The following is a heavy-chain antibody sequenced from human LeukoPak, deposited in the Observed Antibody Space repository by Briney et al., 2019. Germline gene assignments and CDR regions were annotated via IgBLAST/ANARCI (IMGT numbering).Heavy chain of an antibody. J-gene: IGHJ4*02. CDR3: SRNPIYGDLGTTIDY. CDR2: ISSSGSSI. D-gene: IGHD4-17*01. Sequence: PGGSLRLSCAASGFTFISYWMSWGRHAAGRGLEGVSYISSSGSSIYYADSVKGRFTISRDNAKNSLYLQMNSLRAEETAVYYCSRNPIYGDLGTTIDYWGQGTLVTVSS. CDR1: GFTFISYW. V-gene: IGHV3-48*04.